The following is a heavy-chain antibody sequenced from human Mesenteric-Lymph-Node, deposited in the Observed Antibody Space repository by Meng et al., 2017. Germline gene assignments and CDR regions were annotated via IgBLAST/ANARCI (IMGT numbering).Heavy chain of an antibody. CDR1: GGSISSYY. CDR2: IYYSGST. CDR3: ARDSPGGYGYFDS. V-gene: IGHV4-59*12. Sequence: QVQLQASGPGLVEPSETLSLTCTVSGGSISSYYWSWIRQPPGKGLEWIGYIYYSGSTNYNPSLKSRVTISVDTSKNQFSLKLSSVTAADTAVYYCARDSPGGYGYFDSWGQGTLVTVSS. J-gene: IGHJ4*02. D-gene: IGHD5-12*01.